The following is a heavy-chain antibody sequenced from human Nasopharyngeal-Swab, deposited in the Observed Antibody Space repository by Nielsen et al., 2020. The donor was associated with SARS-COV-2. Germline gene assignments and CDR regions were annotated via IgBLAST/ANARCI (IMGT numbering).Heavy chain of an antibody. D-gene: IGHD3-16*01. CDR2: IDPNNGAT. V-gene: IGHV1-2*02. CDR3: ATGSMLTFGGITGKFDY. CDR1: GYTFIGYY. Sequence: ASVKVSCKASGYTFIGYYIHWVRQAPGQGLEWLGWIDPNNGATKYAQTFQGRISVTRDTSFSTAYMELSGLRSDDTAVYYCATGSMLTFGGITGKFDYWGQGTLVIVSS. J-gene: IGHJ4*02.